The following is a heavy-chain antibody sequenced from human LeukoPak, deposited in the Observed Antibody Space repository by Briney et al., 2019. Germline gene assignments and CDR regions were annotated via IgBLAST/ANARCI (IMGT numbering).Heavy chain of an antibody. CDR2: ISAYNGNT. V-gene: IGHV1-18*01. CDR1: GYTFTSYG. D-gene: IGHD2-2*01. CDR3: ARVGCSSTSCPFDY. J-gene: IGHJ4*02. Sequence: ASVKVSCKASGYTFTSYGISWVRQAPGQGLEWMGWISAYNGNTNYAQKLQGRVTMTTDTSTSTAYMELRGLRSDDTAVYYCARVGCSSTSCPFDYWGQGTLVTVSS.